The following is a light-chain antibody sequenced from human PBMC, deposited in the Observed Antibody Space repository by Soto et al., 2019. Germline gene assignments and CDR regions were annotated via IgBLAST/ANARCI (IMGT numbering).Light chain of an antibody. Sequence: DIRVSQSPSTLSASVGDRVTITFRASQSISSWLAWYQQKPGKAPKLLIFDASSLESGVPSRFSGSGSGTEFTLTISSLQPDDFATYYSQQYKIYSRTCGHGQQVDMK. CDR3: QQYKIYSRT. J-gene: IGKJ1*01. CDR1: QSISSW. V-gene: IGKV1-5*01. CDR2: DAS.